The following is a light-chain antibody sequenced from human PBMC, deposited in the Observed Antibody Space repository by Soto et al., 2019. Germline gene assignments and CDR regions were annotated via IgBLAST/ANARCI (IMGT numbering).Light chain of an antibody. CDR1: QSVSSN. Sequence: EIVMTQSPATLSVSPGERATLSCRASQSVSSNLAWYQQKPGQSPRLLIYGASTRATGISARFSGSGSGTEFTLTISSLQSEDFAVYDCQQYNNWPFTFGPGTKVDIK. CDR3: QQYNNWPFT. J-gene: IGKJ3*01. CDR2: GAS. V-gene: IGKV3-15*01.